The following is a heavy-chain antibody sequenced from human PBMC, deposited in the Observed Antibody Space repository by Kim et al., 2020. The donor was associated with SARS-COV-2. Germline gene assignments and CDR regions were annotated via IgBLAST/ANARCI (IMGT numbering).Heavy chain of an antibody. CDR2: INPNSGGT. Sequence: ASVKVSCKASGYTFTGYYMHWVRQAPGQGLEWMGWINPNSGGTNYAHKFQGRVTMTRDTSISTAYMELSRLRSDDTAVYYCASQLRITMIVVVHYAFDIWGQGTMVTVSS. J-gene: IGHJ3*02. CDR3: ASQLRITMIVVVHYAFDI. CDR1: GYTFTGYY. D-gene: IGHD3-22*01. V-gene: IGHV1-2*07.